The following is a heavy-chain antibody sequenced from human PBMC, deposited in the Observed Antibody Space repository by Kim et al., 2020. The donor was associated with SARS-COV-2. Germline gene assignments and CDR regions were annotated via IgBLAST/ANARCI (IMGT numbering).Heavy chain of an antibody. CDR3: ARVDYDGSGWGWFDP. Sequence: ASVKVSCKASGYTFSSSAMHWVRQAPGQGLEWMGWINAGSGNTKYSQRFQGRLTITRDTSASTVHMELSSLRSEDTAVYYCARVDYDGSGWGWFDPWGQGTLVTVSS. J-gene: IGHJ5*02. V-gene: IGHV1-3*01. D-gene: IGHD3-22*01. CDR1: GYTFSSSA. CDR2: INAGSGNT.